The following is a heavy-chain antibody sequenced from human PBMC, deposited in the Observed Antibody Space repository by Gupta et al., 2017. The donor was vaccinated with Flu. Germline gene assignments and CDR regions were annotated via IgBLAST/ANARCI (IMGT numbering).Heavy chain of an antibody. V-gene: IGHV3-30*18. CDR3: AKISDAGRCLHGDY. CDR2: ISYDGSNK. D-gene: IGHD4-4*01. Sequence: SSYGRHWVRQAPGKGLEWVAVISYDGSNKNYADSVKGRFTISGDTSKNTMYLQIYSLTAKDTGGYDCAKISDAGRCLHGDYGSQGTRVTVSS. CDR1: SSYG. J-gene: IGHJ4*01.